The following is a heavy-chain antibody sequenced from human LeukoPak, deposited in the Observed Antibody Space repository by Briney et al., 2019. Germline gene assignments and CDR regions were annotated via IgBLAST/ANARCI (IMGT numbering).Heavy chain of an antibody. Sequence: GGSLRLSCAASGFTFSSYSMNWVRQAPGKGLEWVSSISSSSSYIYYADSVKGRFTISRDNAKNSLYLQMNSLRAEDTAVYYCARGSKDHTVLLWFGDVPTPAGDYWGQGTLVTVSS. CDR2: ISSSSSYI. V-gene: IGHV3-21*01. CDR1: GFTFSSYS. CDR3: ARGSKDHTVLLWFGDVPTPAGDY. D-gene: IGHD3-10*01. J-gene: IGHJ4*02.